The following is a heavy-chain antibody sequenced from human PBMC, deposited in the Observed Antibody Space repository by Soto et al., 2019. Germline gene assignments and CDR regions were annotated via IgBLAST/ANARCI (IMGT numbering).Heavy chain of an antibody. Sequence: QPGGSLSLSCAASGFTFSSYGMHWVRQAPGKGLEWVAVISYDGSNKYYADSVKGRFTISRDNSKNKLYLQMNSRRAGDRVVFYFGKDGVLLWLGETYNWFDPWGQGTLATVSS. CDR2: ISYDGSNK. CDR1: GFTFSSYG. D-gene: IGHD3-10*01. V-gene: IGHV3-30*18. J-gene: IGHJ5*02. CDR3: GKDGVLLWLGETYNWFDP.